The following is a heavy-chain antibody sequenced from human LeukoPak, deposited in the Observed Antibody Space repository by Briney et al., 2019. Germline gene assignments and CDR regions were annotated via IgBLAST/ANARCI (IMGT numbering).Heavy chain of an antibody. Sequence: GASVKVSCKASGYTFSGYYMHWVRQAPGQGLEWMGWINPNSGGTNYAQKFQGRVTMTSDTSISTAYMELSRLRSDDTAVYYCARDLNIVVVVAATRFDPWGQGTLVTVSS. J-gene: IGHJ5*02. CDR2: INPNSGGT. D-gene: IGHD2-15*01. CDR1: GYTFSGYY. CDR3: ARDLNIVVVVAATRFDP. V-gene: IGHV1-2*02.